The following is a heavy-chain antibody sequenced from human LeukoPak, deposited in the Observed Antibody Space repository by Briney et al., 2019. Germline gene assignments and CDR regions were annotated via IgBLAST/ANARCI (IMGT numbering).Heavy chain of an antibody. V-gene: IGHV4-59*01. CDR3: ARRFLLTYGHAFVS. J-gene: IGHJ3*02. D-gene: IGHD3-10*01. CDR2: IHSSGNT. Sequence: SETLSLTCTVSGDSIGNYYWSWIRQPPGKGLEWIGYIHSSGNTNYNPSLESRVTMSVDTSKNQFSLKLTSVSTADTAVYYCARRFLLTYGHAFVSWGQGTLVTVSS. CDR1: GDSIGNYY.